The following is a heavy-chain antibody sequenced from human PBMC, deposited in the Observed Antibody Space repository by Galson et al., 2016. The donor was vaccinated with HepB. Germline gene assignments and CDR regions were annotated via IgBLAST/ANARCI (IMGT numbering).Heavy chain of an antibody. V-gene: IGHV3-33*03. CDR3: VRYNWNFAFDI. CDR1: GFTFSSYG. J-gene: IGHJ3*02. CDR2: IWSDGSNK. D-gene: IGHD1-7*01. Sequence: SLRLSCAASGFTFSSYGMHWVRQAPGKGLEWVAMIWSDGSNKYYIDSVKGRFTISRDNAENSLYLQMDSLRAEDTALYYCVRYNWNFAFDIWGQGTMVTVSS.